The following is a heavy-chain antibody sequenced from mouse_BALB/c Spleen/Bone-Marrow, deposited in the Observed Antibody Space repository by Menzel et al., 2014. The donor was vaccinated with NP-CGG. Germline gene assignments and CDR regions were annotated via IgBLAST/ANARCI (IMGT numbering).Heavy chain of an antibody. CDR2: ISSGGSYT. CDR1: GFTFSSYA. CDR3: ARKSYYDYDGRPWFAY. V-gene: IGHV5-9-3*01. J-gene: IGHJ3*01. Sequence: EVNLVESGGGLVKPGGSLKLSCAASGFTFSSYAMSWVRQTPEKRLEWVATISSGGSYTYYPDSVKGRFTISRDNAKNTLYLQMSSLRSEDTAMYYCARKSYYDYDGRPWFAYWGQGTLVTASA. D-gene: IGHD2-4*01.